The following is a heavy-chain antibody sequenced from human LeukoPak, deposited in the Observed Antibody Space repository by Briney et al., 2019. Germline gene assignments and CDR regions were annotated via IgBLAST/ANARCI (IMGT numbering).Heavy chain of an antibody. V-gene: IGHV1-2*02. CDR2: INPNSGGT. Sequence: ASVKVSCKASGYIFTGYYMHWVRQAPGQGLEWVGWINPNSGGTNYAQKFQGRVTMTRDTSITTAYTELSSLRSDDTAVYYCARDSYSSSSRKGFDYWGQGALVTVSS. CDR3: ARDSYSSSSRKGFDY. J-gene: IGHJ4*02. D-gene: IGHD6-13*01. CDR1: GYIFTGYY.